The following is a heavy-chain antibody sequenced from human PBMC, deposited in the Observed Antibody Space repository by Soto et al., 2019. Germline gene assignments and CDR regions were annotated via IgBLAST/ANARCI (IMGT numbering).Heavy chain of an antibody. Sequence: SETLSLTCTVSGGSINDFYWSWIRQPPGKGLEWIGYIYYSGSTDYNPSLKGRVTISVDTSKNQFSLKLRSVTAADTAVYYCARVGGVAARTFDYWDQGTLVTVSS. CDR2: IYYSGST. J-gene: IGHJ4*02. V-gene: IGHV4-59*01. CDR3: ARVGGVAARTFDY. CDR1: GGSINDFY. D-gene: IGHD6-6*01.